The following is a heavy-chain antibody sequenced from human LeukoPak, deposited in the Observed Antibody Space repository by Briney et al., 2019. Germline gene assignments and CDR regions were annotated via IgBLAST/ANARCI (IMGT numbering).Heavy chain of an antibody. J-gene: IGHJ4*02. CDR1: GFTFSSYS. CDR2: ISSSSSYI. Sequence: PGGSLRLSCAASGFTFSSYSMNWVRQAPGKGLEWVSYISSSSSYIYYADSVKGRFTISRDNAKNSLYLQMNSLRAEDTAVYYCASRRSGYYPGYWGQGTLVTVSS. D-gene: IGHD3-22*01. CDR3: ASRRSGYYPGY. V-gene: IGHV3-21*01.